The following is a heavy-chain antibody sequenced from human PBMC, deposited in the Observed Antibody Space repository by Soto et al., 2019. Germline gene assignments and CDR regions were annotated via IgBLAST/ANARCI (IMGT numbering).Heavy chain of an antibody. V-gene: IGHV4-34*01. CDR2: INHSGST. Sequence: SETLSLTCAVYGGSFSGYYWSWIRQPPGKGLEWIGEINHSGSTNYNPSLKSRVTISVDTSKNQFSLKLSSVTAADTAVYYCARGSVVLIDYWGQGTLVTVSS. D-gene: IGHD2-15*01. CDR3: ARGSVVLIDY. J-gene: IGHJ4*02. CDR1: GGSFSGYY.